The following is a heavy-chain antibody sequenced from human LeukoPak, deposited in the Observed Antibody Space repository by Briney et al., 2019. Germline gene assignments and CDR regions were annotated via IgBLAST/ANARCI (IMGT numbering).Heavy chain of an antibody. CDR3: ARDDSGSSPRFDP. J-gene: IGHJ5*02. CDR2: IKPSGGDT. D-gene: IGHD5-12*01. V-gene: IGHV1-46*01. Sequence: ASVTVSCKASGYTFTSYWMHWVRQAPGQGLEWMGIIKPSGGDTNYAQKFQGRVTMTRDMSTNTVYMELSSLRSEDTAVYYCARDDSGSSPRFDPWGQGTLVTVSS. CDR1: GYTFTSYW.